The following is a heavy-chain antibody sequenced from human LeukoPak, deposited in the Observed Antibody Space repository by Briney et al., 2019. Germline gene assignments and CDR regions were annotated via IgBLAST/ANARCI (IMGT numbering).Heavy chain of an antibody. J-gene: IGHJ4*02. CDR1: GYTFTSYG. CDR3: ARSKLIPHPYYYGSGEPGRNFDY. Sequence: GASVKVSCKASGYTFTSYGISWVRQAPGQGLEWMGWISAYNGNTNYAQKLQGRVTMTTDTSTSTAYMELRSLRSDDTAVYYCARSKLIPHPYYYGSGEPGRNFDYWGQGTLVTVSS. V-gene: IGHV1-18*01. D-gene: IGHD3-10*01. CDR2: ISAYNGNT.